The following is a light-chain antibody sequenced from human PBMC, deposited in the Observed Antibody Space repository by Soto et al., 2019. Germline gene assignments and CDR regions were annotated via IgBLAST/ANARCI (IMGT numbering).Light chain of an antibody. CDR2: AAS. CDR1: QSISSY. Sequence: DIQMTQSPSSLSASIGDRVTITCRASQSISSYLNWYQQKPGKAPKLLIYAASTLQTGVPSRFSGGGSGTDFTLTLSSLQPEDFATYYCQQVNSFPSTFGQGTRLEIK. CDR3: QQVNSFPST. J-gene: IGKJ5*01. V-gene: IGKV1-39*01.